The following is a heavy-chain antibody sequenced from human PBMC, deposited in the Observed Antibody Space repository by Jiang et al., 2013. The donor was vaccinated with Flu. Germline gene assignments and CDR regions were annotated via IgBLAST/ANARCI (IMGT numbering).Heavy chain of an antibody. V-gene: IGHV4-4*07. J-gene: IGHJ5*02. CDR1: GGSISSYY. CDR3: AREGNYYDSSGANWFDP. CDR2: IYTSGST. Sequence: TLSLTCTVSGGSISSYYWSWIRQPAGKGLEWIGRIYTSGSTNYNPSLKSRVTMSVDTSKNQFSLKLSSVTAADTAVYYCAREGNYYDSSGANWFDPWGQGTLVTVSS. D-gene: IGHD3-22*01.